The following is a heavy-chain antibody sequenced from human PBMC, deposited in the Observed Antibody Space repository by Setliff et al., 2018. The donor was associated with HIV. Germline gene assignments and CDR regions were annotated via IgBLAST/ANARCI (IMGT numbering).Heavy chain of an antibody. CDR2: INHRGST. J-gene: IGHJ4*02. Sequence: TLSLTCAVYSGSFSGYRWTWIRQPPGKGLEWIGEINHRGSTTYNPSLRSRVTISVDTSKNQFSLKFNSVTAADTAVYYCARGDYYDSTGYEGLDSWGRGTLVTVSS. CDR3: ARGDYYDSTGYEGLDS. CDR1: SGSFSGYR. V-gene: IGHV4-34*01. D-gene: IGHD3-22*01.